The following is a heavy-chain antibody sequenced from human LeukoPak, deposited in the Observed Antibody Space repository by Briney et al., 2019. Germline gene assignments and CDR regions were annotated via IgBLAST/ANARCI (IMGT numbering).Heavy chain of an antibody. D-gene: IGHD3-16*02. CDR2: IYYSGST. CDR3: ARLYYDYVWGSYRPDYFDY. Sequence: SETLSLTCTVSGGSISSYYWSWIRQPPGKGLEWIGYIYYSGSTNYNPSLKSRVAISVDTSKNQFSLKLSSVTAADTAVYYCARLYYDYVWGSYRPDYFDYWGQGTLVTVSS. V-gene: IGHV4-59*01. CDR1: GGSISSYY. J-gene: IGHJ4*02.